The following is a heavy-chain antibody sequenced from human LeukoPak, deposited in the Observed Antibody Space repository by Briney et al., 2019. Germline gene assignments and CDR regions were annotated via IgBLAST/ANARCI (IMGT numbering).Heavy chain of an antibody. D-gene: IGHD2-15*01. V-gene: IGHV4-34*01. CDR1: GGSFSNYY. CDR2: INHSGST. CDR3: ARQNEYCSGGSCYVWFDP. Sequence: SETLSLTCAVYGGSFSNYYWSWIRQPPGKGLEWIGEINHSGSTNYNPSLKSRVTISVDTSKNQFSLKLSSVTAADTAVYCCARQNEYCSGGSCYVWFDPWGQGTLVTVSS. J-gene: IGHJ5*02.